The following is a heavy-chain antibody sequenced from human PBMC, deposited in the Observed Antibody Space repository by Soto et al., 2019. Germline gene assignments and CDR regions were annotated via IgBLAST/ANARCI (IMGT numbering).Heavy chain of an antibody. CDR2: INPSGGST. V-gene: IGHV1-46*03. CDR3: GRESFESTDP. J-gene: IGHJ5*02. Sequence: ASVTVSCKASGYTFTIYYMHWVRQAPGQGLEWMGIINPSGGSTSYAQKFQGRVTMTRDTSTSTVYMELSSLRSEVTAVYYCGRESFESTDPWGQGTLVTVSS. CDR1: GYTFTIYY.